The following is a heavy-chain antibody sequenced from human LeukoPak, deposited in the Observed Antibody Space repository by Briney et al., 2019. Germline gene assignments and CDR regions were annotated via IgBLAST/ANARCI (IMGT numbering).Heavy chain of an antibody. Sequence: NPGGSLRLSCVASGFTFSSYAMNWVRQAPGKGPEWVSSISSSSSYIYYADSVKGRFTISRDNAKNSLYLQMNSLRAEDTAVYYCARELLITGTTPSVYWGQGTLVTVSS. J-gene: IGHJ4*02. CDR3: ARELLITGTTPSVY. V-gene: IGHV3-21*01. CDR2: ISSSSSYI. CDR1: GFTFSSYA. D-gene: IGHD1-7*01.